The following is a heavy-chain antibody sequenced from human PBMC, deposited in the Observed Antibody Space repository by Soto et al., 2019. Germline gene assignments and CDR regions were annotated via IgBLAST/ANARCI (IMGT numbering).Heavy chain of an antibody. CDR3: ARGNYGTDFGVVVWWFDP. Sequence: SETLSLTCTVSGGSISSGGYYWSWIRQHPGKGLEWIGYIYYSGSTYYNPSLKSRVTISVDTSKNQFSLKLSSVTAADTAVYYCARGNYGTDFGVVVWWFDPWGQGNLVTVSA. J-gene: IGHJ5*02. CDR2: IYYSGST. D-gene: IGHD3-3*01. V-gene: IGHV4-31*03. CDR1: GGSISSGGYY.